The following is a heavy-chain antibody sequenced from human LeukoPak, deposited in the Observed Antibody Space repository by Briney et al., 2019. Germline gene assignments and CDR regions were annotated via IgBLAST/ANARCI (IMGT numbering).Heavy chain of an antibody. D-gene: IGHD3-10*01. V-gene: IGHV3-23*01. Sequence: GGSLRLSCAASGFTFNSYAMSWVRQAPGKGLEWVSGISGSGGATYYTDSVKGRFTISRDNSKNTLYLQMNSLRAEDTAVYYCAKIRMGISTGALDYWGQGTLVTVSS. CDR1: GFTFNSYA. J-gene: IGHJ4*02. CDR3: AKIRMGISTGALDY. CDR2: ISGSGGAT.